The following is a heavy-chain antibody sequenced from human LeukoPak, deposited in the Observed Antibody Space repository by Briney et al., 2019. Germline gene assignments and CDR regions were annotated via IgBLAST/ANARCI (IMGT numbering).Heavy chain of an antibody. CDR2: ISAYNGNT. CDR1: GYTFTSYG. D-gene: IGHD5-18*01. CDR3: ARDAGIQLWSYAFDI. Sequence: ASVKVSCKASGYTFTSYGISWVRQAPGQGLEWMGWISAYNGNTNYAQKLQGRVTMTTDTSTSTAYMELRSLRSDDTAVYYCARDAGIQLWSYAFDIWGQGTMVTVSS. V-gene: IGHV1-18*01. J-gene: IGHJ3*02.